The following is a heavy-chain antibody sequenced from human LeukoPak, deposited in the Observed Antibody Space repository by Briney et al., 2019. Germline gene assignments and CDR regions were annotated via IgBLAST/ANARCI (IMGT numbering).Heavy chain of an antibody. J-gene: IGHJ4*02. D-gene: IGHD2-15*01. CDR1: GGSICSYH. V-gene: IGHV4-59*08. CDR3: ARRGGYCSGGSCELDY. Sequence: PSETLSLTCTVSGGSICSYHWSWIRQPPGKGLEWIGYIYYSGSTNYNPSLKSRVTISVDPSKNQFSLKLSSVTAADTAVYYCARRGGYCSGGSCELDYWGQGTLVTVSS. CDR2: IYYSGST.